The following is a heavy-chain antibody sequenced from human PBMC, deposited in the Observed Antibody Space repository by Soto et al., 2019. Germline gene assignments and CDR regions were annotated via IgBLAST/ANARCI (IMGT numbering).Heavy chain of an antibody. Sequence: ASVKVSCKVSGYTLTEVSMHWVRQAPGKGLEWMGGYDLEDGEIIYAQKFQGRVTMTEDTSTDTAYMELSSLRSDDTAVYYCARETYYSVSRSYILDYWGQGTLVTVSS. J-gene: IGHJ4*02. V-gene: IGHV1-24*01. CDR1: GYTLTEVS. CDR2: YDLEDGEI. D-gene: IGHD3-10*01. CDR3: ARETYYSVSRSYILDY.